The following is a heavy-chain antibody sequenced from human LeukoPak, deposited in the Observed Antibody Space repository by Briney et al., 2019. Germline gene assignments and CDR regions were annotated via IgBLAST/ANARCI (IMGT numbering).Heavy chain of an antibody. D-gene: IGHD2-2*01. CDR2: INHSGST. V-gene: IGHV4-34*01. J-gene: IGHJ5*02. CDR3: ASHPFTYYSRTSCNWFDP. Sequence: PSEALSLTCAVYGGSFSGYYWSWVRQPPGKGLEWIGEINHSGSTNYNPSLTSRVTISVDTSKNHFSLKLSSVTAADTAVYYCASHPFTYYSRTSCNWFDPWGQGTLVTVSS. CDR1: GGSFSGYY.